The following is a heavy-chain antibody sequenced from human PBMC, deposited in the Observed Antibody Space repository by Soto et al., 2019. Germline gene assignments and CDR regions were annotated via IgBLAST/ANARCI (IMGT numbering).Heavy chain of an antibody. CDR1: GFTFSSYG. Sequence: GGSLRLSCAASGFTFSSYGMHWVRQAPGKGLEWVAVIWYDGSNKYYADSVKGRFTISRDNSKNTLYMQMNSLRAEDTAVYYCARETNAGYSRGWLSYWGQGTLVTVSS. V-gene: IGHV3-33*01. D-gene: IGHD6-19*01. CDR2: IWYDGSNK. CDR3: ARETNAGYSRGWLSY. J-gene: IGHJ4*02.